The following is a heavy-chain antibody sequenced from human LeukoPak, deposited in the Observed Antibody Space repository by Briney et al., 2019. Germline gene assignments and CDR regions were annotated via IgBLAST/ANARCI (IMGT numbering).Heavy chain of an antibody. Sequence: GGSLRLSCAASGFTFSTYEMNWVRQAPGKGLEWVGRIKSKTDGGTTDYAAPVKGRCIISRDDSKNTLYLQMNSLKTEDTAVYYCTTLYGSGSYYWGQGTLVTVSS. J-gene: IGHJ4*02. CDR2: IKSKTDGGTT. V-gene: IGHV3-15*01. CDR1: GFTFSTYE. CDR3: TTLYGSGSYY. D-gene: IGHD3-10*01.